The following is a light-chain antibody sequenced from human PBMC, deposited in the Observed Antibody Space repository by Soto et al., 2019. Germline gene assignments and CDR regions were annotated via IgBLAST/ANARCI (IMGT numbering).Light chain of an antibody. CDR3: QQFRTSPIT. V-gene: IGKV3-20*01. Sequence: EIVLTQSPGSMSLSPGERATFSCRASQSVSSGYLAWYQLKPGQAPRLLIYDASTRATGIPDRFSGSGSGTDFSLTISRLEHEDFAVYYCQQFRTSPITFGQGTRLEIK. CDR2: DAS. J-gene: IGKJ5*01. CDR1: QSVSSGY.